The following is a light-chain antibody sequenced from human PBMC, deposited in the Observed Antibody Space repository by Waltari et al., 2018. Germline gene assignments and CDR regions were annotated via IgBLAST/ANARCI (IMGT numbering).Light chain of an antibody. V-gene: IGKV2-30*02. CDR2: KVS. Sequence: DVVMTQSPLSLPVTLGQPASISCRSSQSLVHRDGNTYLNWFHQRPGQSPRRLIYKVSNRDSAVPDRCSGSGSGTDFTQKISRVEAEDVGVYYCMQGTHWPPYTFGQGTKLEIK. J-gene: IGKJ2*01. CDR3: MQGTHWPPYT. CDR1: QSLVHRDGNTY.